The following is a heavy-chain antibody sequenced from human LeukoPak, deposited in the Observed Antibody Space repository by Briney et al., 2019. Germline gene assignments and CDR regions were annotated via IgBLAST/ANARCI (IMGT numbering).Heavy chain of an antibody. CDR2: IYYSGST. CDR1: GGSISSYY. CDR3: ARTRGGSYYFDY. J-gene: IGHJ4*02. D-gene: IGHD5-24*01. Sequence: SETLSLTCTVSGGSISSYYWDWIRQPPGKGLEWIGFIYYSGSTNYNPSLKSRVTISVDTSKNQFSLKLSSVTAADTAVYYCARTRGGSYYFDYWGKGPLVTV. V-gene: IGHV4-59*01.